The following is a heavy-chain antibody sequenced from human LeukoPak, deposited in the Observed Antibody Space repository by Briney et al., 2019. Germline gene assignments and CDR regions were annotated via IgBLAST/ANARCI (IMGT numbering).Heavy chain of an antibody. V-gene: IGHV3-23*01. CDR2: ISYYGT. CDR1: GFTFSDYA. Sequence: GGSLRLSCAASGFTFSDYAMNWVRQAPGKGLEWVSTISYYGTYYADSVKGRFTISRDNSKNTLYVHMNSLRGEDTAVYYCAKGGSLLRDPYDYWGQGTLVTVSS. J-gene: IGHJ4*02. D-gene: IGHD3-22*01. CDR3: AKGGSLLRDPYDY.